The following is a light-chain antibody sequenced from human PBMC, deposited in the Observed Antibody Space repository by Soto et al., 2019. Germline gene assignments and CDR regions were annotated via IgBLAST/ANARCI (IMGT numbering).Light chain of an antibody. Sequence: DIQMTQSPSTLSASVGDRVTITCRASQSISYWLAWYQQKPGKAPNLLIYKASSLESGVPSRFSGSGSGTEITLTISSLQPDDFATYYCQQYNNYWTFGQGTKVDIK. V-gene: IGKV1-5*03. J-gene: IGKJ1*01. CDR3: QQYNNYWT. CDR1: QSISYW. CDR2: KAS.